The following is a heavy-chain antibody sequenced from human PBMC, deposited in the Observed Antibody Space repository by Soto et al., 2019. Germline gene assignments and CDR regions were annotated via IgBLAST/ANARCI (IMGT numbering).Heavy chain of an antibody. J-gene: IGHJ6*02. D-gene: IGHD3-3*01. V-gene: IGHV1-69*01. CDR2: IIPIFGTA. CDR3: ARRGRLRFLEWLSAGGMDV. Sequence: QVQLVQSGAEVKKPGSSVKVSCKSSGGTFSSYAISWVRQAPGQGLEWMGGIIPIFGTANYAQKFQGRVTITADDSTSTAYMELRSLRSEDTAVYYCARRGRLRFLEWLSAGGMDVWGQGTTVTVSS. CDR1: GGTFSSYA.